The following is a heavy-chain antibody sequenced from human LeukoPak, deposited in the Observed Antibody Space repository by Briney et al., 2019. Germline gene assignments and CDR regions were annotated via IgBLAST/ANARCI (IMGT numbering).Heavy chain of an antibody. Sequence: PGGSLRLSCAASGFTFSSYWMSWVRQAPGKGLEWVANIQQGGTGAVCEDSVRGRFTISRDNAKNSLYLQMNSLRAEDTAVYYCSNGIYRDSYWGQGTLVTVSS. CDR2: IQQGGTGA. CDR1: GFTFSSYW. CDR3: SNGIYRDSY. D-gene: IGHD1-26*01. V-gene: IGHV3-7*01. J-gene: IGHJ4*02.